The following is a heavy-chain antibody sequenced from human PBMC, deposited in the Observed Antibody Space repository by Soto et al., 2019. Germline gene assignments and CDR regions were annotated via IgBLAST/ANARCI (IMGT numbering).Heavy chain of an antibody. CDR1: GYTFTSYG. D-gene: IGHD1-26*01. Sequence: QVQLVQSGAEVKKPGALVKVSCKASGYTFTSYGISWVRQAPGQGLEWMGWISAYNGNTNYAQKLQGRVTMTTDTSTSTAYMELRSLRSDDTAVYYCARRTGAPVTVGATDEFDYWGQGTLVTVSS. CDR3: ARRTGAPVTVGATDEFDY. V-gene: IGHV1-18*01. J-gene: IGHJ4*02. CDR2: ISAYNGNT.